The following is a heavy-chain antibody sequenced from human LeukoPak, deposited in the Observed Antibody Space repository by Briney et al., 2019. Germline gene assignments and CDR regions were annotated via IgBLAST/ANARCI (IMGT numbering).Heavy chain of an antibody. V-gene: IGHV4-34*01. CDR1: GGSFSGYY. CDR2: INHSGST. Sequence: SETLSLTCAVYGGSFSGYYWSWLSQPPGKGMEWSGEINHSGSTNYNPSLKSRVTISGDTSKNQFSLKLSSVTAADTAVYYCARGLGSSSPKRHRYMDVWGKGTTVTVSS. J-gene: IGHJ6*03. CDR3: ARGLGSSSPKRHRYMDV. D-gene: IGHD6-13*01.